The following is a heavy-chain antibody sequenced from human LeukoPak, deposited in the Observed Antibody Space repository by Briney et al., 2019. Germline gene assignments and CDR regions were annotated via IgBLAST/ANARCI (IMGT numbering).Heavy chain of an antibody. V-gene: IGHV1-2*02. D-gene: IGHD4-17*01. J-gene: IGHJ3*02. CDR1: GYTFTGYY. CDR3: ARPLVDDYGDFDAFDI. CDR2: INPNSGGT. Sequence: ASVKVSCKASGYTFTGYYMHWVRQAPGQGLEWMGWINPNSGGTNYAQKFQGRVTMTRDTSISTAYMELSRLRSDDTAVYYCARPLVDDYGDFDAFDIWGQGTMVTVSS.